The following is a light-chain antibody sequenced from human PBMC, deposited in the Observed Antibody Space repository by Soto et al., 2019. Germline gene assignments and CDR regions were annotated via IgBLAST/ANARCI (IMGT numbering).Light chain of an antibody. CDR1: QGISGR. CDR2: DVS. V-gene: IGKV1-5*01. J-gene: IGKJ1*01. CDR3: QQYNRYST. Sequence: DIQMTQSPSTLSASVGDRVTITCRASQGISGRLAWYQQKPGKAPNLLIYDVSNLESGVPSRFSGTGSGTEFTLTINSLQPDDFATYYCQQYNRYSTFGPGTKVEVK.